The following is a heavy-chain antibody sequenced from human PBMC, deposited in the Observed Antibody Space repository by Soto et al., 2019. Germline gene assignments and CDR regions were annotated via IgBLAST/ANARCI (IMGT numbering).Heavy chain of an antibody. CDR3: ARGGRLYYGSGSPRRGCDY. CDR2: IYYSGST. D-gene: IGHD3-10*01. CDR1: GGSISSSSYY. Sequence: SETLSLTCTVSGGSISSSSYYWGWIRQPPGKGLEWIGSIYYSGSTYYNPSLKSRVTISVDTSKNQFSLKLSSVTAADTAVYYCARGGRLYYGSGSPRRGCDYWGQGTLVTVSS. V-gene: IGHV4-39*07. J-gene: IGHJ4*02.